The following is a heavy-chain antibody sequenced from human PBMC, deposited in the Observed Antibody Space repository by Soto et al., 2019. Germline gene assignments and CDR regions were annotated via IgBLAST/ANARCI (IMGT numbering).Heavy chain of an antibody. CDR2: IIPIFGTA. Sequence: ASVKVSCKASGGTFSSYAISWVRQAPGQGLEWIGGIIPIFGTANYAQKFQGRVTITADESTSTAYMELSSLRSEDTAVYYCARVWENYYYGMDVWGQGTTVTVSS. D-gene: IGHD1-26*01. CDR1: GGTFSSYA. CDR3: ARVWENYYYGMDV. V-gene: IGHV1-69*13. J-gene: IGHJ6*02.